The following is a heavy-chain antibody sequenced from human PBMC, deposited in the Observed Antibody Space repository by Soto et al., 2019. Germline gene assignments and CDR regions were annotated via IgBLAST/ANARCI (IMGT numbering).Heavy chain of an antibody. CDR3: ARAEDCTPPCQGFDP. CDR1: GGSISSGDYY. CDR2: IYYSGST. Sequence: PSETLSLTCTVSGGSISSGDYYWSWIRQPPGKGLEWIGYIYYSGSTYYNPSLKSRVTISVDTSKNQFSLKLSSVAAADTAVYYCARAEDCTPPCQGFDPWGQGTLVTVSS. D-gene: IGHD2-8*01. J-gene: IGHJ5*02. V-gene: IGHV4-30-4*01.